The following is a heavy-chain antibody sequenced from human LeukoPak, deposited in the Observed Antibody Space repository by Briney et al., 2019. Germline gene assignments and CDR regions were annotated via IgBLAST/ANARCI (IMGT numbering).Heavy chain of an antibody. J-gene: IGHJ4*02. CDR2: ISAYNGNT. Sequence: ASVKVSCKASGYTFTGYYMHWVRQAPGQGLEWMGWISAYNGNTNYAQKLQGRVTMTTDTSTSTAYMELRSLRSDDTAVYYCAGTPSGYCSSTSCYGWGQGTLVTVSS. CDR3: AGTPSGYCSSTSCYG. D-gene: IGHD2-2*01. CDR1: GYTFTGYY. V-gene: IGHV1-18*04.